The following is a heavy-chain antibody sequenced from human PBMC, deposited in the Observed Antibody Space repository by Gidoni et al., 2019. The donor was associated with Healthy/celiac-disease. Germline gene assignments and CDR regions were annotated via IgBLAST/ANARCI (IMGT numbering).Heavy chain of an antibody. J-gene: IGHJ6*02. CDR1: GFTFSSYA. V-gene: IGHV3-30-3*01. CDR2: ISYDGSNK. Sequence: QVQLVESGGGVVQPGRSLRLSCAASGFTFSSYAMHWVRQAPGKGLGWVAVISYDGSNKYYADSVKGRFTISRDNSKNTLYLQMNSLRAEDTAVYYCARDGTYSGNYGMDVWGQGTTVTVSS. CDR3: ARDGTYSGNYGMDV. D-gene: IGHD1-26*01.